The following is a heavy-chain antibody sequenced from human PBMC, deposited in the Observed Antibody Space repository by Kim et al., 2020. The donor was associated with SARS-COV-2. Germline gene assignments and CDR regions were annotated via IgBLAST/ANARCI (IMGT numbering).Heavy chain of an antibody. D-gene: IGHD2-2*01. CDR2: IYYSGST. V-gene: IGHV4-31*03. Sequence: SETLSLTCTVSGGSISSGGYYWSWIRQHPGKGLEWIGYIYYSGSTYYNPSLKSRVTISVDTSKNQFSLKLSSVTAADTAVYYCARDRIGYCSSTSCSLHFDYWGQGTLVTVSS. J-gene: IGHJ4*02. CDR3: ARDRIGYCSSTSCSLHFDY. CDR1: GGSISSGGYY.